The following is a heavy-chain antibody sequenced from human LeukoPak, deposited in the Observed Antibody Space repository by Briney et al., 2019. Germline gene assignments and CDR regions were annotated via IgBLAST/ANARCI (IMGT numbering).Heavy chain of an antibody. CDR3: ARDGRPDFWSGYYQAFDY. Sequence: PGGSLRPSCAASGFTFISYWMSWVRQAPGKRLEWVANMKQDGSEKYYVDSVKGRFTISRDNAKNSLYLQMNSLRAEDTAVYYCARDGRPDFWSGYYQAFDYWGQGTLVTVSS. J-gene: IGHJ4*02. V-gene: IGHV3-7*01. CDR1: GFTFISYW. D-gene: IGHD3-3*01. CDR2: MKQDGSEK.